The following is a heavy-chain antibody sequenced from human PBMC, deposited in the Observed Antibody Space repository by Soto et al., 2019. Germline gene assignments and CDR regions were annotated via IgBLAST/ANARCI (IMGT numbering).Heavy chain of an antibody. J-gene: IGHJ4*02. Sequence: QVQLVQSGAEVKKPGASVKVSCKASGYTFTSNAMHWVRQAPGQRLEWMGWINTGNGNTKYSQKFQGRVTITRDTSGTTAYMELSSLSSEDTAVYYCAREGYDSSGYPLGYWGQGTLVTGSS. CDR1: GYTFTSNA. D-gene: IGHD3-22*01. CDR3: AREGYDSSGYPLGY. V-gene: IGHV1-3*04. CDR2: INTGNGNT.